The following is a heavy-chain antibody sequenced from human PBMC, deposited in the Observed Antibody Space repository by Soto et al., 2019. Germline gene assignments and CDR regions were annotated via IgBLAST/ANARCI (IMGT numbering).Heavy chain of an antibody. CDR3: ARVRIFGVVIIRYYGMDV. J-gene: IGHJ6*02. D-gene: IGHD3-3*01. CDR1: GGTFSSYA. V-gene: IGHV1-69*13. Sequence: SVKVSCKASGGTFSSYATSWVRQAPGQGLEWMGGIIPIFGTANYAQKFQGRVTITADESTSTAYMELSSLRSEDTAVYYCARVRIFGVVIIRYYGMDVWGQGTTVTVSS. CDR2: IIPIFGTA.